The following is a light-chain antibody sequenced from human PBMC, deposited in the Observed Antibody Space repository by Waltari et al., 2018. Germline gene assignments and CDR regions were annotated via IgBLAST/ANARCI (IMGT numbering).Light chain of an antibody. CDR2: WSS. V-gene: IGKV4-1*01. CDR1: QNVVKSSTNENY. CDR3: QQYYNAPVT. Sequence: EIVMTQSPESLAVSVGERATIKCRGSQNVVKSSTNENYLAWYQHRPGQPPKLPFYWSSTRESGVPDRFSTSGSGTDFTLTISSLQAEDVAVYYCQQYYNAPVTFGGGTKMEIK. J-gene: IGKJ4*01.